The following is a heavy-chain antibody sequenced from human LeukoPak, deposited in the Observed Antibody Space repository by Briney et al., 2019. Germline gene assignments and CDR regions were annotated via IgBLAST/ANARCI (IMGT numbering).Heavy chain of an antibody. Sequence: ASVKVSCTASGYTFTSCDINWVRQTTVQGLEWMGWMNPNSGNTGYAQKFQGRVTITRNTSISTAYMELSSLRSEDTAVYYCASRIMIFGVVNTLGYWRQGTLVTVSS. D-gene: IGHD3-3*01. CDR3: ASRIMIFGVVNTLGY. J-gene: IGHJ4*02. V-gene: IGHV1-8*03. CDR1: GYTFTSCD. CDR2: MNPNSGNT.